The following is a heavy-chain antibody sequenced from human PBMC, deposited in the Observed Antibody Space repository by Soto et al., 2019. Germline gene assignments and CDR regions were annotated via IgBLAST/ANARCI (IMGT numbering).Heavy chain of an antibody. CDR1: GFTFSSYA. Sequence: PGGSLRLSCAASGFTFSSYAMSWVRQAPGKGLEWVSAISGSGGSTYYADSVKGRFTISRDNSKNTLYLQMNSLRAEDTAVYYCACNAAVTQTRYYYYGMDVWGQGTTVTVSS. CDR3: ACNAAVTQTRYYYYGMDV. J-gene: IGHJ6*02. D-gene: IGHD4-17*01. V-gene: IGHV3-23*01. CDR2: ISGSGGST.